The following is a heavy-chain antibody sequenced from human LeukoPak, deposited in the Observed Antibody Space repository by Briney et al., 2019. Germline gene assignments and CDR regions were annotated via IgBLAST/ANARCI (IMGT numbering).Heavy chain of an antibody. CDR2: ISWNSGSI. CDR3: AKDFMITFGGVIAQGVFDY. Sequence: GGSLRLSCAASGFTFDDYAMHWVRQAPGKGLEWVSGISWNSGSIGYADSVEGRFTISRDNAKNSLYPQMNSLRAEDTALYYCAKDFMITFGGVIAQGVFDYWGQGTLVTVSS. CDR1: GFTFDDYA. J-gene: IGHJ4*02. D-gene: IGHD3-16*02. V-gene: IGHV3-9*01.